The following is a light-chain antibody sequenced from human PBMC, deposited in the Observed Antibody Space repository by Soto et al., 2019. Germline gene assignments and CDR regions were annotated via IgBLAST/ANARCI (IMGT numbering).Light chain of an antibody. Sequence: DNQKKHSPSSLSASVGDKVTITXXASQSISSYLNWYQQKPGKAPKLLIYAASSLQSGVPSRFSGSGSGTDFTLTISSLQPEDFATYYCQQSYSTPWTFGQGTKVAI. CDR2: AAS. CDR1: QSISSY. V-gene: IGKV1-39*01. J-gene: IGKJ1*01. CDR3: QQSYSTPWT.